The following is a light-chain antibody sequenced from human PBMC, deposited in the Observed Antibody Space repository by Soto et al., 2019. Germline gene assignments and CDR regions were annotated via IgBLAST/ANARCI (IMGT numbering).Light chain of an antibody. CDR3: QQYKDDAWT. CDR1: QRIDRY. V-gene: IGKV1-5*01. Sequence: DIQFTQSPSTLSASVGDRVTITCRASQRIDRYLAWYQQKPGKAPKLLVYDASTLEGGVPSRFSGSGSATEFILTISSLQPDDFATYYCQQYKDDAWTFGQGTKVDIK. CDR2: DAS. J-gene: IGKJ1*01.